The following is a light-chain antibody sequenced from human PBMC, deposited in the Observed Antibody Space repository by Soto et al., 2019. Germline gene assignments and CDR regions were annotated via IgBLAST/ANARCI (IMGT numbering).Light chain of an antibody. V-gene: IGKV3-15*01. CDR3: QQYNNWPRT. CDR1: QSVSSN. Sequence: EIVMTQSPATLSVSPWERATLSCRASQSVSSNLAWYQQKPGQAPRLLIYGAYTRATGIPARFSGSGSGTEFTLTISSLQSEDFAVYYCQQYNNWPRTFGQGTKVDI. CDR2: GAY. J-gene: IGKJ1*01.